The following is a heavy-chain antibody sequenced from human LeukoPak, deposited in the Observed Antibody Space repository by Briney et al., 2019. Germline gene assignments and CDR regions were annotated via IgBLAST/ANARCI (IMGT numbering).Heavy chain of an antibody. V-gene: IGHV1-69*10. CDR1: GGTFSSYA. CDR3: ASETGYCSGGSCPGH. Sequence: ASVKVSCKASGGTFSSYAISWVRQAAGQGLEWMGGIIPILGIANYAQKFQGRVTITADKSTSTAYMELSSLRSEDTAVYYCASETGYCSGGSCPGHWGQGTLVTVSS. CDR2: IIPILGIA. J-gene: IGHJ4*02. D-gene: IGHD2-15*01.